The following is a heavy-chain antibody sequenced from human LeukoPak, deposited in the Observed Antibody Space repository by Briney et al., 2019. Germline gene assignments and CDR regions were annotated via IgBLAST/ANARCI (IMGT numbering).Heavy chain of an antibody. CDR2: ISGSGGST. Sequence: TGGSLRLSCAASGLTFSSHAMSWVRQAPGKGLEWVSAISGSGGSTYYADSVKGRFTISRDNSKNTLYLQMNSLRAEDTAVYYCAKAWTYYYDSRLDYWGQGTLVTVSS. CDR1: GLTFSSHA. V-gene: IGHV3-23*01. D-gene: IGHD3-22*01. J-gene: IGHJ4*02. CDR3: AKAWTYYYDSRLDY.